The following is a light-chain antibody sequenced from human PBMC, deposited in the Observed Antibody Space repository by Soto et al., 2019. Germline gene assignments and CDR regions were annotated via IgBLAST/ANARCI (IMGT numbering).Light chain of an antibody. CDR1: QGIRND. CDR3: LQHSTYPLT. V-gene: IGKV1-17*01. J-gene: IGKJ1*01. CDR2: AAS. Sequence: DIQMTQFPSSLSASVGDRVTITCRASQGIRNDLAWYQQKPGKAPKRLTYAASSLQIGVPSRFSGSGSGTEFTLAISSLQPEDFATFYCLQHSTYPLTFGQGTKVEIK.